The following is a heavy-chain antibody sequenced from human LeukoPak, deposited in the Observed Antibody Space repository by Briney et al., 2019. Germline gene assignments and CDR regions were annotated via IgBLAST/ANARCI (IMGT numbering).Heavy chain of an antibody. CDR2: IYSSGTT. D-gene: IGHD6-13*01. CDR3: ARVFGSSWPYYNWFDP. J-gene: IGHJ5*02. Sequence: SEALSLTCTVSGGPVSSYYWSWIRQPAGKGLEWIGRIYSSGTTNYNPSLKSRVTISVDTSKNQFSLKLSSVTAADTAVYYCARVFGSSWPYYNWFDPWGQGTLVTVSS. CDR1: GGPVSSYY. V-gene: IGHV4-4*07.